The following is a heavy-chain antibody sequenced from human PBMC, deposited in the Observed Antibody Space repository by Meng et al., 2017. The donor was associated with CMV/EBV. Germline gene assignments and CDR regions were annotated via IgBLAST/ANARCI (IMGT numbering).Heavy chain of an antibody. D-gene: IGHD3-16*02. V-gene: IGHV4-39*01. CDR3: ARHPSMRLSCWFDP. Sequence: GSLRLSCTVSGGSISSSSYYWGWIRQPPGKGLEWIGSIYYSGSTYYNPSLKSRVTISVDTSKNQFSLKLSSVTAADTAVYYCARHPSMRLSCWFDPWGQGTLVTVSS. J-gene: IGHJ5*02. CDR1: GGSISSSSYY. CDR2: IYYSGST.